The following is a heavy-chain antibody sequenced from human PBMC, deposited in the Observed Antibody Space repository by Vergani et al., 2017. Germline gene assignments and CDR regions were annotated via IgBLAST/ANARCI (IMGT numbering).Heavy chain of an antibody. V-gene: IGHV3-7*01. Sequence: EVQLVESGGGLVQPGGSLRLSCAASGFIFSSYWMHWVRQAPGKGLEWVAAIKEDGSEKQYVDSVKGRFTISRDNAKKSLYLQMNSPRGEDTAVYYCARGNSLGSYWGQGTLVTVSS. CDR2: IKEDGSEK. D-gene: IGHD1-7*01. CDR1: GFIFSSYW. CDR3: ARGNSLGSY. J-gene: IGHJ4*02.